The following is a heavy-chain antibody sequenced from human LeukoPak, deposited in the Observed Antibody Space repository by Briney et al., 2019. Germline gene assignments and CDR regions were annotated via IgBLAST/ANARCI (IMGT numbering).Heavy chain of an antibody. J-gene: IGHJ4*02. CDR1: GFTFSSYS. Sequence: PGGSLRLSCAASGFTFSSYSMNWVRQAPGKGLEWVSYISRSSSTIYYADSVKGRFTISRDNAKNSLYLQMNSLRAEDTAVYYCARRGYGGIYYFDYWGQGTLVTVSS. V-gene: IGHV3-48*01. CDR3: ARRGYGGIYYFDY. CDR2: ISRSSSTI. D-gene: IGHD4-23*01.